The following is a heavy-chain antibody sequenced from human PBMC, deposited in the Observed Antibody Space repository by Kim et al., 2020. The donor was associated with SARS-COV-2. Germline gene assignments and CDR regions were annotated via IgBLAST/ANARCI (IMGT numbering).Heavy chain of an antibody. CDR3: ARASSTSCPCYYMDV. Sequence: GGSLRLSCAASEFTFSTYWMYWVRQAPGKGLEWVSRISSSGNSTNYADSVKGRFTISRDNAKNTLYLQMNSLRAEDTAVYYCARASSTSCPCYYMDVWRKGTALTVSS. CDR2: ISSSGNST. CDR1: EFTFSTYW. D-gene: IGHD2-2*01. J-gene: IGHJ6*03. V-gene: IGHV3-74*01.